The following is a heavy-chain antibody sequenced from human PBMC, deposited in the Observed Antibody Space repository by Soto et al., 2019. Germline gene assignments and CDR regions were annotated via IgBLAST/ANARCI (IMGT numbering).Heavy chain of an antibody. CDR1: GYTFTSYD. CDR3: ARGMSVLMVYAVYYYYYGMDV. D-gene: IGHD2-8*01. V-gene: IGHV1-8*01. J-gene: IGHJ6*02. Sequence: ASVKVSCKASGYTFTSYDINWVRQATGQGLEWMGWMNPNSGNTGYAQKFQGRVTMTRNTSISTAYMELSSLRSEDTAVYYCARGMSVLMVYAVYYYYYGMDVWGQGTTGTVS. CDR2: MNPNSGNT.